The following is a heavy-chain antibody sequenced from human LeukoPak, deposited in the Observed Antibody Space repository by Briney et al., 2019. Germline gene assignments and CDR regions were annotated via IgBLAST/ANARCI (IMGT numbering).Heavy chain of an antibody. J-gene: IGHJ4*02. CDR3: ARISAIFGVGPIDY. Sequence: SETLSLTCTVSGGSISSYYWSWIRQPPGKGLEWIGYIYYSGSTNYNPSLKSRVTISVDTSKNQFSLKLSSMTAADTAVYYCARISAIFGVGPIDYWGQGTLVTVSS. D-gene: IGHD3-3*01. CDR2: IYYSGST. V-gene: IGHV4-59*01. CDR1: GGSISSYY.